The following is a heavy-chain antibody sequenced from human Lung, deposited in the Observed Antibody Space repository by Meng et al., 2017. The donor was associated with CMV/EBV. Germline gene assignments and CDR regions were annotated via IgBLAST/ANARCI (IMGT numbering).Heavy chain of an antibody. D-gene: IGHD2-2*02. Sequence: SXAASGFTFSSYGMHWVRQAPGKGLEWVAFIRYDGSNKYYADSVKGRFTISRDNSKNTLYLQMNSLRAEDTAVYYCASQDIVVVPAAIRNYYYYGMDVWGQGXTVTVSS. CDR3: ASQDIVVVPAAIRNYYYYGMDV. CDR2: IRYDGSNK. V-gene: IGHV3-30*02. J-gene: IGHJ6*02. CDR1: GFTFSSYG.